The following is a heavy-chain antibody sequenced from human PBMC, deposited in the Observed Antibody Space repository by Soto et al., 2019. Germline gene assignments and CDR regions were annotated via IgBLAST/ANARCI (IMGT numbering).Heavy chain of an antibody. CDR1: RYSFTNYW. D-gene: IGHD3-10*01. CDR2: IYPGDSDS. V-gene: IGHV5-51*01. CDR3: ARPRSGSYRLDYYGMDV. J-gene: IGHJ6*02. Sequence: EVQLVQSGAEVKKPGESLMISCKGSRYSFTNYWIAWVRQMPGKGLEWMGIIYPGDSDSRYSPSFQGQVTISADKSISTAYLQWSSLKASDTAIYYCARPRSGSYRLDYYGMDVWGQGTTVTVSS.